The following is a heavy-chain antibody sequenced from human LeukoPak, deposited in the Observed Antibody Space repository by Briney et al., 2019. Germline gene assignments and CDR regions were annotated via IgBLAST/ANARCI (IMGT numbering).Heavy chain of an antibody. J-gene: IGHJ4*02. Sequence: SETLSLTCTVSGGSISTYYWSWIRQPPGQGLEWIGYIYYSGSTNYNPSLKSRVTISVDTSKNQFSLKLTSVTAADTALYYCARSRGYFDYWGQGTLVTVSS. D-gene: IGHD6-13*01. V-gene: IGHV4-59*01. CDR2: IYYSGST. CDR1: GGSISTYY. CDR3: ARSRGYFDY.